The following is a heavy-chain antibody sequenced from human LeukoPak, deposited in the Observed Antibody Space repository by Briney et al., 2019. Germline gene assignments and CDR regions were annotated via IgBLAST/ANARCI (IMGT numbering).Heavy chain of an antibody. CDR1: GGSISSHY. Sequence: SETLSLTCSVSGGSISSHYWIWIRQPPGKGLEWLGAIDYSGATIYNPSLEGRVTLTVDTSKNHFSLKLNSVTAADTAVYYCARHRRIQLWDDYWGQGTLVTISS. J-gene: IGHJ4*02. CDR3: ARHRRIQLWDDY. CDR2: IDYSGAT. V-gene: IGHV4-59*08. D-gene: IGHD5-18*01.